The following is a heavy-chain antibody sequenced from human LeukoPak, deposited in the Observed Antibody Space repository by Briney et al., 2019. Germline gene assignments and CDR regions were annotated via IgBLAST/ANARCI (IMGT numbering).Heavy chain of an antibody. CDR3: ARLTYYYDSSGYPPAFDI. Sequence: PSETLSLPCTVSGGSISSYYWSWIRQPPGKGLEWIGYIYYSGSTNYNPSLKSRVTISVDTSKNQFSLKLSSVTAADTAVYYCARLTYYYDSSGYPPAFDIWGQGTMVTVSS. CDR2: IYYSGST. J-gene: IGHJ3*02. CDR1: GGSISSYY. V-gene: IGHV4-59*08. D-gene: IGHD3-22*01.